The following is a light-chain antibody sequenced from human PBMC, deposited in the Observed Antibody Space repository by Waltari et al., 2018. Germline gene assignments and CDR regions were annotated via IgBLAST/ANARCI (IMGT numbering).Light chain of an antibody. Sequence: DMQMTQSPSSLSASVGDRGTITCQASQDIRKNLNWFQKKPGNAPQALIFDASNSQAAVPSRFSGSGAGTDFAFTISSLQPEDIGTYYCQQYANLPLTFGGGTRVGIK. CDR2: DAS. CDR1: QDIRKN. V-gene: IGKV1-33*01. J-gene: IGKJ4*02. CDR3: QQYANLPLT.